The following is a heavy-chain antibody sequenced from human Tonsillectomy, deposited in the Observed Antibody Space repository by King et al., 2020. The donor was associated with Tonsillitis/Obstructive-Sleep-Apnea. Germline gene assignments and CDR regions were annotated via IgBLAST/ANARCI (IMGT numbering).Heavy chain of an antibody. CDR2: IYYSGST. V-gene: IGHV4-59*01. J-gene: IGHJ4*02. CDR1: GVSINSYF. CDR3: ARDRRYGYPEPLFDY. Sequence: QVQLQESGPGLVKPSETLSLTCTVSGVSINSYFWNWIRQPPGKGLEWIGFIYYSGSTNYNPSLKSRVTMSIDMSNTQFYLRRSFVTAADTAVYYWARDRRYGYPEPLFDYWGQGSLVTVSS. D-gene: IGHD5-24*01.